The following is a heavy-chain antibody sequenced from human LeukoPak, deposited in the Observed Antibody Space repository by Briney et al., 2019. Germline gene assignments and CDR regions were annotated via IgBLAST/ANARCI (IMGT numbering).Heavy chain of an antibody. CDR3: ARDPRKYYDSSGDC. Sequence: SGGSLRLSGAASGFTFSAYYMSWIRQAPGKGLEWVSYISSSGSTIYYADSVKGRFTISRDNAKNSLYLQMNSLRAEDTAVYYCARDPRKYYDSSGDCWGQGTLVTVSS. J-gene: IGHJ4*02. CDR2: ISSSGSTI. D-gene: IGHD3-22*01. V-gene: IGHV3-11*01. CDR1: GFTFSAYY.